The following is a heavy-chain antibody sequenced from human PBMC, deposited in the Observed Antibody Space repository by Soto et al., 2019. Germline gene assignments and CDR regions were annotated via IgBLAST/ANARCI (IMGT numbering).Heavy chain of an antibody. D-gene: IGHD6-13*01. CDR3: ARDFLYSSSWTAGDY. CDR1: GYTFTSYA. J-gene: IGHJ4*02. Sequence: ASVKVSCKASGYTFTSYAMHWVRQAPGQRLEWMGWINAGNGNTKYSQKFQGRVTITRDTSASTAYMELSSLRPEDTAVYYCARDFLYSSSWTAGDYWGQGTLVTVSS. V-gene: IGHV1-3*01. CDR2: INAGNGNT.